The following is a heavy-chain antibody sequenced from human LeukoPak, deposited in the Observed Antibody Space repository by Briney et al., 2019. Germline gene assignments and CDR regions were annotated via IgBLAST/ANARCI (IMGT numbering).Heavy chain of an antibody. CDR1: GGSISSGGYY. D-gene: IGHD2-2*01. Sequence: SQTLSLTCTVSGGSISSGGYYWSWIRQPPGKGLEWIGYIYHSGSTYYSPSLKSRVTISVDRSKNQFSLKLSSVTAADTAVYYCARAGDHIVVVPAAIGYYMDVWGKGTTVTVSS. CDR2: IYHSGST. CDR3: ARAGDHIVVVPAAIGYYMDV. J-gene: IGHJ6*03. V-gene: IGHV4-30-2*01.